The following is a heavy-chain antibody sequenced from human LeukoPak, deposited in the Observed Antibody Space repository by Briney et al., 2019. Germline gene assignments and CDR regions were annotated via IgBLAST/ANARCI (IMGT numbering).Heavy chain of an antibody. CDR1: GGSISSGGYS. D-gene: IGHD4-17*01. CDR2: IYYSGST. V-gene: IGHV4-31*03. CDR3: ARGPNYGDYDAFDI. Sequence: SETLSLTCTVSGGSISSGGYSWSWIRQHPGKGLEWIGYIYYSGSTYYNPSLKSRVTISVDTSKNQFSLKLSSVTAADTAVYYCARGPNYGDYDAFDIWGQGTMVTVSS. J-gene: IGHJ3*02.